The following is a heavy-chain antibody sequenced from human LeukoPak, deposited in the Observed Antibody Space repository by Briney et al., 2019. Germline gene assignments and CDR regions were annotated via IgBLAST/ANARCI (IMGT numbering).Heavy chain of an antibody. CDR1: GFILNDYW. CDR3: AREGEGPYCSSASCLGDY. J-gene: IGHJ4*02. CDR2: IKQDGSDK. D-gene: IGHD2-2*01. V-gene: IGHV3-7*03. Sequence: GGSLRLSCAASGFILNDYWMSWVRQAPGKGLEWVADIKQDGSDKYYVGSVKGRFTISRDNAKNSLYLEMNRLRVEDTAVYYCAREGEGPYCSSASCLGDYWGQGTLVTVSS.